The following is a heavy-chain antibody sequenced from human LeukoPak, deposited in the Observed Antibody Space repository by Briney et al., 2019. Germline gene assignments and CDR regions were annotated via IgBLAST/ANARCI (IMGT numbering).Heavy chain of an antibody. CDR3: ARLYCSGGSCYSDYYGMDV. J-gene: IGHJ6*02. V-gene: IGHV4-59*01. CDR2: FYYSGST. CDR1: RGSISSYY. D-gene: IGHD2-15*01. Sequence: SETLSLTCTVSRGSISSYYWSWIRQPPGKGLEWIGYFYYSGSTNYTPSLKSRVTISVDTSKNQFSLKLSSVTAADAAVYYCARLYCSGGSCYSDYYGMDVWGQGTTVTVSS.